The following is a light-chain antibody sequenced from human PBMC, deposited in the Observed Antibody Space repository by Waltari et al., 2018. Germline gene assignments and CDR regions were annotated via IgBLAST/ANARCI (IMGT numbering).Light chain of an antibody. J-gene: IGKJ4*01. CDR1: QTVWATY. CDR2: DTS. Sequence: EILLTQSPGTLSLSPGDRATLSCRASQTVWATYLAWYQQKPGQAPTLVIHDTSSRATGIPDRFSGSGSGTDFSLTISSLEPEDFAVYYCQQYDISPLTFGGGTKVETK. CDR3: QQYDISPLT. V-gene: IGKV3-20*01.